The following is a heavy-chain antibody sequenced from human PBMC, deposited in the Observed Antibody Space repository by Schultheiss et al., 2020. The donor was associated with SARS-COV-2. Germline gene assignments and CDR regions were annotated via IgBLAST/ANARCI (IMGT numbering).Heavy chain of an antibody. Sequence: SQTLSLTCTVSGGSISGYYWSWIRQPPGKGLEWIGYVYYTGSTNYNPSLKSRVTISVDTSKNQFSLKLSSVTAADTAVYYCASSGSLEFDDWGQGTLVTVSS. V-gene: IGHV4-59*01. J-gene: IGHJ4*02. CDR1: GGSISGYY. CDR2: VYYTGST. CDR3: ASSGSLEFDD. D-gene: IGHD1-26*01.